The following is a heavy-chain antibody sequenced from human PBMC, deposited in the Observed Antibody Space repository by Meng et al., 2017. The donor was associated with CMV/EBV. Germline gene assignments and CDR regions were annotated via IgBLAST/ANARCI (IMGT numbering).Heavy chain of an antibody. J-gene: IGHJ6*02. V-gene: IGHV3-21*01. D-gene: IGHD2-2*01. CDR3: ARGSCSSISCPYGMDV. Sequence: GESLKISCAASGFTFSSYSMNWVRQAPGKGLEWVSSISSSSSYIYYADSVKGRFTISRDNSKNTLYLQMGSLRAEDMAVYYCARGSCSSISCPYGMDVWGQGTTVTVSS. CDR2: ISSSSSYI. CDR1: GFTFSSYS.